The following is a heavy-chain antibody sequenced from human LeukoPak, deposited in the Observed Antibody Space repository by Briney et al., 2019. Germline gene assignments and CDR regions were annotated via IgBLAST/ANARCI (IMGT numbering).Heavy chain of an antibody. V-gene: IGHV3-66*01. CDR1: GFTVSSNY. J-gene: IGHJ4*02. Sequence: GGSLRLSCAASGFTVSSNYMSWVRQAPGKGLEWVSVISVKGRFTISRDNSKNTLYLQMNSLRAEDTAVYYCARVRLAGYSSGWYHYWGQGTLVTVSS. CDR2: I. D-gene: IGHD6-19*01. CDR3: ARVRLAGYSSGWYHY.